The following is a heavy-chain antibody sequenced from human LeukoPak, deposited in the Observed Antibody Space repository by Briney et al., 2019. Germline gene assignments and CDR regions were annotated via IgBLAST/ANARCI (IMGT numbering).Heavy chain of an antibody. CDR1: GYSISSGYH. Sequence: SETLSLTCGVSGYSISSGYHWGWIRQPTGKGLEWIGSMSHSGGTYYNPSLKSRVTISVDTSKNQFSVKLSSVIAADTAVYYCARHHLYDSSGDGRYYFDYWGQGTLVTVSS. CDR3: ARHHLYDSSGDGRYYFDY. CDR2: MSHSGGT. V-gene: IGHV4-38-2*01. D-gene: IGHD3-22*01. J-gene: IGHJ4*02.